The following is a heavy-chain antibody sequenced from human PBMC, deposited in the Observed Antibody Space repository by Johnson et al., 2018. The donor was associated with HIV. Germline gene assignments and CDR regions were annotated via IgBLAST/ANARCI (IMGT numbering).Heavy chain of an antibody. D-gene: IGHD4-17*01. CDR2: IYSGGST. CDR3: AREDLYGAGPDAFDI. CDR1: GFTVSSNY. Sequence: VQVVESGGGLVQPGGSLRLSCAASGFTVSSNYMSWVRQAPGKGLEWVSVIYSGGSTYYADSVKGRFTISRDNSKNTLYLQMNSLRAEDTAIYYCAREDLYGAGPDAFDIWGQGTLVIVSS. J-gene: IGHJ3*02. V-gene: IGHV3-66*02.